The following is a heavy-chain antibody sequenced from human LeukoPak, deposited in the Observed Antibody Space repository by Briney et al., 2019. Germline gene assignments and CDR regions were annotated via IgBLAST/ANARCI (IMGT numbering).Heavy chain of an antibody. CDR3: TNTLYRSSLLDD. J-gene: IGHJ4*02. V-gene: IGHV5-51*01. CDR1: GYNFANYL. CDR2: IYPGDSDT. D-gene: IGHD6-19*01. Sequence: GESLKISFRGSGYNFANYLIAWVRQMPGKGLEWVGIIYPGDSDTRYSASFQGQVTISADTSISTAYLQWSSLRASDTAIYYWTNTLYRSSLLDDWGQGTHVTVPS.